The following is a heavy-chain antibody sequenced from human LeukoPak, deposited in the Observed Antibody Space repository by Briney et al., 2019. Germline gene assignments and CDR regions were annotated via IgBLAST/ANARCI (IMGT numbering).Heavy chain of an antibody. V-gene: IGHV3-33*01. D-gene: IGHD4-17*01. CDR3: ARVHPVTTRVADH. Sequence: GGSLRLSCAASGFTFSSYGMHWVRQAPGKGLEWVAVIWYDGSNKYYADSVKGRFTISRDNSKNTLCLQMNSLRAEDTAVYYCARVHPVTTRVADHWGQGTLVTVSS. CDR2: IWYDGSNK. CDR1: GFTFSSYG. J-gene: IGHJ4*02.